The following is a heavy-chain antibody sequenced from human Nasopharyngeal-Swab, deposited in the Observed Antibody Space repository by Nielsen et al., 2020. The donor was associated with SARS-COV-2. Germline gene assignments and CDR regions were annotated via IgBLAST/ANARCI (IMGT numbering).Heavy chain of an antibody. CDR3: ARRTFSSTSLIDC. CDR1: GFTFSAYW. Sequence: GEALKISWAASGFTFSAYWMSWVRQAPGKGLEWVANIKQDGSEKYYEDSVKGRFTISRDNAKNSLYLQMNSLRVEDTAVYYCARRTFSSTSLIDCWGQGTLVTVSS. D-gene: IGHD2-2*01. CDR2: IKQDGSEK. V-gene: IGHV3-7*01. J-gene: IGHJ4*02.